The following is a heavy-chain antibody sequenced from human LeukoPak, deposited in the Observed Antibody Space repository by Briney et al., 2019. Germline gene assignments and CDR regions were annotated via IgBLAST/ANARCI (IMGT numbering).Heavy chain of an antibody. CDR1: GGSFSGYY. Sequence: SETLSLTCAVYGGSFSGYYWSWIRQPPGKGLEWIGETNHSGSTNYNPTRKSRVTISVDTSTNQFSLKLSSVTAADTAVYYCARGKAQHLRDYYYYGMDVWGQGTTVTVSS. CDR2: TNHSGST. CDR3: ARGKAQHLRDYYYYGMDV. J-gene: IGHJ6*02. D-gene: IGHD4-17*01. V-gene: IGHV4-34*01.